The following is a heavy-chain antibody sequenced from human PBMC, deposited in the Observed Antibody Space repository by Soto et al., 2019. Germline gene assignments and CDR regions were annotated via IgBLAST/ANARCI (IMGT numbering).Heavy chain of an antibody. CDR2: INPSGGST. J-gene: IGHJ3*02. Sequence: QVQLVQSGAEVKKPGASVKVSCKASGYTFTSYYMHWVRQAPGQGLEWMGIINPSGGSTSYAQKFQGRVTMTRDTSTSIVDMELSSLRSEDTAVYYCARDRGRELPWGMVDAFDIWGQETMVTVSS. V-gene: IGHV1-46*01. CDR1: GYTFTSYY. D-gene: IGHD1-26*01. CDR3: ARDRGRELPWGMVDAFDI.